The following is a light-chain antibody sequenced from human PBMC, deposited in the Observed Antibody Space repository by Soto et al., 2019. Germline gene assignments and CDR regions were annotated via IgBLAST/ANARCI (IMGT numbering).Light chain of an antibody. J-gene: IGKJ1*01. CDR3: QQRSNWPWT. V-gene: IGKV3-11*01. Sequence: EIVLTQSPATLSLSPGERATLSCRASQSVSSYLAWYQQKPGQAPRLLIYDASNRATDIPARFTGSGSGTDFTLTISSLEPEDFVVYYCQQRSNWPWTFGQGTKVEIK. CDR1: QSVSSY. CDR2: DAS.